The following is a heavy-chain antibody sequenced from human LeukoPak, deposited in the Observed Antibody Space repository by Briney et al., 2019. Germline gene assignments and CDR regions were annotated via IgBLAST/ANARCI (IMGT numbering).Heavy chain of an antibody. CDR1: AATFSSYA. D-gene: IGHD6-13*01. J-gene: IGHJ4*02. V-gene: IGHV1-69*04. CDR2: IITILGIA. CDR3: ARSPLSYSSNWHYYFDY. Sequence: SGKLSCNSSAATFSSYANSWVRQAPGQGHEWMGRIITILGIANYAQKFQGRVTITADKSTSTAYMELRSLRSDATAVYYCARSPLSYSSNWHYYFDYWGQGTLLTVSS.